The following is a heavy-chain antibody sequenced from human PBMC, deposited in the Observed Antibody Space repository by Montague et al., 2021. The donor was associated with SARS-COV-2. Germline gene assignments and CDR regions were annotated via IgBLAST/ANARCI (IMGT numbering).Heavy chain of an antibody. V-gene: IGHV3-21*01. CDR1: GFTFSSYS. Sequence: SLRLSCAASGFTFSSYSMNWVRQAPGKGLEWVSSISSSSGYIYYADSMKGRFTISRDNAKNSLYLQMNSLRAEDTAVYYCARDLTTVTTNYFDYWGQGTLVTVSS. CDR3: ARDLTTVTTNYFDY. D-gene: IGHD4-17*01. CDR2: ISSSSGYI. J-gene: IGHJ4*02.